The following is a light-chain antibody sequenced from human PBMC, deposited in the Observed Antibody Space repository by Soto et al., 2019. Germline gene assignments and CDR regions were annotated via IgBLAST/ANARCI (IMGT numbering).Light chain of an antibody. Sequence: EIVLTQSPGTLSLSPGERATLSCRASQSVSSSYLAWYQQKPGQAPRLLIYGASTRATGIPDRFSGSGSETDFTLTISRLEPDDFAVYYCQQDYHLPWTFGQGTKVDIK. CDR1: QSVSSSY. J-gene: IGKJ1*01. CDR3: QQDYHLPWT. V-gene: IGKV3-20*01. CDR2: GAS.